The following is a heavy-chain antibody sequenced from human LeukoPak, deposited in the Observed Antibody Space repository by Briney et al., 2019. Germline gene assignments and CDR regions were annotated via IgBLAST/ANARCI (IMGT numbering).Heavy chain of an antibody. Sequence: ASVKVSCKASGGTFSSYAISWVRQAPGQGLEWMGWISAYNGNTNYAQKLQGRVTMTTDTSTSTAYMELRGLRSDDTAVYYCARDRRYNWNYVSDYWGQGALVTVSS. V-gene: IGHV1-18*01. CDR3: ARDRRYNWNYVSDY. CDR1: GGTFSSYA. CDR2: ISAYNGNT. D-gene: IGHD1-7*01. J-gene: IGHJ4*02.